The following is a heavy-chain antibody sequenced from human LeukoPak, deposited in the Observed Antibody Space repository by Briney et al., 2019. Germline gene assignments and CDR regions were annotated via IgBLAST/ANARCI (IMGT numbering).Heavy chain of an antibody. V-gene: IGHV4-59*11. CDR1: GGSISSHY. D-gene: IGHD3-22*01. J-gene: IGHJ4*02. Sequence: SETLSLTCTVSGGSISSHYWSWIRQPPGKGLEWIGYIYYSGSTNYNPSLKSRVTISVDTSKNQFSLKLSSVTAADTAVYYCARGTEMTSSSGYYSFDYWGRGSLVTVSS. CDR2: IYYSGST. CDR3: ARGTEMTSSSGYYSFDY.